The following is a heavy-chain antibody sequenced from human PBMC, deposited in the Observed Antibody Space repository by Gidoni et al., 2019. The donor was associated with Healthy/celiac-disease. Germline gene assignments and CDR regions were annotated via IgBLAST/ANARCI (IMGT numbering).Heavy chain of an antibody. D-gene: IGHD2-15*01. Sequence: QVQLVESGGGVVQPGRSLRLSCPASGFTFRSYGMPWVRQAPGKGLEGVAVIWYDGSNKYYADSVKGRFTISRDNSKNTLYLQMNSLRAEDTAVYYCARDPRRYCSGGSCHYYYYGMDVWGQGTTVTVSS. CDR1: GFTFRSYG. CDR2: IWYDGSNK. J-gene: IGHJ6*02. CDR3: ARDPRRYCSGGSCHYYYYGMDV. V-gene: IGHV3-33*01.